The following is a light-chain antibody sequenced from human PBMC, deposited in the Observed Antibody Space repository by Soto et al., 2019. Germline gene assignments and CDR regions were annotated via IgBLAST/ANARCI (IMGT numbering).Light chain of an antibody. CDR3: HQRSDWSLT. J-gene: IGKJ4*01. V-gene: IGKV3-11*01. CDR2: DAS. CDR1: QSISSTY. Sequence: PGERATLSCRASQSISSTYLAWYQQKPGQAPRLLIYDASNRAPGIPARFSGSGSGTDFTLTISSLEPEDFAVYYCHQRSDWSLTFGGGTKVDIK.